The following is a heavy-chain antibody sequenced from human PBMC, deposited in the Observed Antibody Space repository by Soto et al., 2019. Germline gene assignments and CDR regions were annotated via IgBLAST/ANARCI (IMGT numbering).Heavy chain of an antibody. J-gene: IGHJ5*02. Sequence: LRLSCEASGFIFSSYAITWVRQAPGKGLEWVSTISGTGVNTYYADSVKGRFTVSRDNSKNTVWLQMNSLRAADSSVYYCAKDSVHNLYRTSSLEDCFGPWGQGTLVTVSS. D-gene: IGHD6-6*01. CDR1: GFIFSSYA. V-gene: IGHV3-23*01. CDR2: ISGTGVNT. CDR3: AKDSVHNLYRTSSLEDCFGP.